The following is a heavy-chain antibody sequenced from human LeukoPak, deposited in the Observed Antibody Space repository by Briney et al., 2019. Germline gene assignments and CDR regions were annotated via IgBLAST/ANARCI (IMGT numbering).Heavy chain of an antibody. D-gene: IGHD1-1*01. Sequence: PGGSLSLPGAASGFTFKSYERNWIRQATGKGLEWVEYISSSGTTIYNADSVKGRLASSRDNDKNAMYLQVNGLRAEDTAIYYCAREDDNWYDLDCWGQGTMVTVSS. J-gene: IGHJ4*02. CDR3: AREDDNWYDLDC. V-gene: IGHV3-48*03. CDR2: ISSSGTTI. CDR1: GFTFKSYE.